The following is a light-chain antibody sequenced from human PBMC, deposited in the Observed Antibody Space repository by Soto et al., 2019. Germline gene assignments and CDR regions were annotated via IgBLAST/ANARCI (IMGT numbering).Light chain of an antibody. J-gene: IGKJ4*01. CDR3: QQYDSYSPLT. Sequence: DIQMTQSPSSLSASVGDRVTISCRASQSISSWLAWYQQKPGEAPKLLIYKTSSLESGVPSTFSGSGSGTEFTLTISSLQPDDFATYFCQQYDSYSPLTFGGGTKVEIK. CDR2: KTS. V-gene: IGKV1-5*03. CDR1: QSISSW.